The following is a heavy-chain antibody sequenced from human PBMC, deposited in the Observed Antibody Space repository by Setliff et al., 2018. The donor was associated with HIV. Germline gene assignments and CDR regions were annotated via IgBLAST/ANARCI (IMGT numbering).Heavy chain of an antibody. D-gene: IGHD6-13*01. CDR3: ARGIRTAAAPTFDH. CDR2: INHSGST. J-gene: IGHJ4*02. Sequence: PSETLSLTCTVSGYSISSGYYWSWIRQPPGKGLEWIGEINHSGSTNYNPSLKSRVTISVDTSKNQFSLKLSSVTAADTAVYYCARGIRTAAAPTFDHWGQGALVTVSS. V-gene: IGHV4-38-2*02. CDR1: GYSISSGYY.